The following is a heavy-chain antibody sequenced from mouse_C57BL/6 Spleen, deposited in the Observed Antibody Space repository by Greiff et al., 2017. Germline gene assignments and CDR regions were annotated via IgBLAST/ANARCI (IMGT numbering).Heavy chain of an antibody. CDR3: ARENYDGYQYYFDY. D-gene: IGHD2-3*01. V-gene: IGHV5-4*01. Sequence: EVQVVESGGGLVKPGGSLKLSCVASGFTFSSYAMSWVRQTPEKRLEWVATISDGGSYTYYPDNVKGRFTISRDNAKNNLYLQMSHLKSEDTAMYYCARENYDGYQYYFDYWGQGTTLTVSS. CDR1: GFTFSSYA. CDR2: ISDGGSYT. J-gene: IGHJ2*01.